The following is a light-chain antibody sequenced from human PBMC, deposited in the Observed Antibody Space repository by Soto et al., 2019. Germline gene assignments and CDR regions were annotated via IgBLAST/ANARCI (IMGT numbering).Light chain of an antibody. CDR3: QKYNSVPLT. J-gene: IGKJ4*01. Sequence: DIQMTQSPSSLSASVGDRVTITCRASQGISTYLAWYQQKPGKVPKLLIYAASTLQSGVTSRFSGSGSGTDFTLTISSLQPEDVAPYYCQKYNSVPLTFGGGTKVEIK. CDR2: AAS. V-gene: IGKV1-27*01. CDR1: QGISTY.